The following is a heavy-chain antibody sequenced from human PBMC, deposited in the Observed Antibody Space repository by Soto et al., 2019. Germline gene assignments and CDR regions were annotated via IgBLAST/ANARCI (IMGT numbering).Heavy chain of an antibody. V-gene: IGHV4-39*01. Sequence: XGTLYLTCTASGGSITSSSHFWGWVRQPPGKGLEWIGTIYFTGNTYYTPSLKSRLTMSIDTSKNEFSLRLNSVTAADTAVYYCAGQTFTIAAASYGRSNWFDPWGPGTLVTVSS. CDR3: AGQTFTIAAASYGRSNWFDP. CDR2: IYFTGNT. CDR1: GGSITSSSHF. J-gene: IGHJ5*02. D-gene: IGHD6-25*01.